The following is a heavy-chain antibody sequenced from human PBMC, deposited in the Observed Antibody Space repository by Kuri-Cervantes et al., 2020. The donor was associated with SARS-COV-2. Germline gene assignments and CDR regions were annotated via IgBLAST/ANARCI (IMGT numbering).Heavy chain of an antibody. CDR1: GYSFTSYW. Sequence: GESLKISCKGSGYSFTSYWISWVRQMPGKGLEWMGRIDPSDSYTNYSPSFQGHVTISADKSISTAYLQWSSLKASDTAMYYCARHAYCYSTDCLTHYFYYMDVWGKGTTVTVSS. CDR2: IDPSDSYT. V-gene: IGHV5-10-1*01. J-gene: IGHJ6*03. D-gene: IGHD2/OR15-2a*01. CDR3: ARHAYCYSTDCLTHYFYYMDV.